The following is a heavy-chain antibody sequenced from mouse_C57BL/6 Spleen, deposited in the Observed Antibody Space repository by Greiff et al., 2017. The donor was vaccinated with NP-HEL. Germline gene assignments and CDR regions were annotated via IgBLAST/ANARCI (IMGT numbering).Heavy chain of an antibody. J-gene: IGHJ2*01. CDR3: ARFESTMVTNFDY. CDR1: GYTFTSYW. V-gene: IGHV1-50*01. CDR2: IDPSDSYT. Sequence: QVQLQQPGAELVKPGASVKLSCKASGYTFTSYWMQWVKQRPGQGLEWIGEIDPSDSYTNYNQKFKGKATLTVDTSSSTAYMQLSSLTSEDSAVYYCARFESTMVTNFDYWGQGTTLTVSS. D-gene: IGHD2-2*01.